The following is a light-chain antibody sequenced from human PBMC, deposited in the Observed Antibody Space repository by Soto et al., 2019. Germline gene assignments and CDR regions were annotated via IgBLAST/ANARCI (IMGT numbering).Light chain of an antibody. J-gene: IGLJ1*01. CDR2: EVN. Sequence: QSVLTQPPSASGSPGQSVTISCTRTNSDVGGYNYVSWYQQYPGKAPKLIIYEVNERPSGVPDRFSGSKSGNTASLTVSGLQTADEADYYCSSYAGSNWYVFGTGTKLTVL. V-gene: IGLV2-8*01. CDR3: SSYAGSNWYV. CDR1: NSDVGGYNY.